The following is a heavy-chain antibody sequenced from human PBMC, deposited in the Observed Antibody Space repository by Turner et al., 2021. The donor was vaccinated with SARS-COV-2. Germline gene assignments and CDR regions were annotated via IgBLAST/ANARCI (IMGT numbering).Heavy chain of an antibody. D-gene: IGHD3-10*01. J-gene: IGHJ4*02. CDR2: IDSGGTT. CDR1: GFTVSNNY. V-gene: IGHV3-66*01. CDR3: ARGGIRGVTGDY. Sequence: DVQLVQSGGGLVQPGGSLRLSGPASGFTVSNNYMSRVRQGPGRGREWVSLIDSGGTTKYADSVKGRFTISSNNTKNTLYLQMNSLRAEDTAVYYCARGGIRGVTGDYWGRGTLVTVSS.